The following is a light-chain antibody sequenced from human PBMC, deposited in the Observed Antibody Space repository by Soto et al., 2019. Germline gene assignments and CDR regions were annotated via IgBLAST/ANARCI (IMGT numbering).Light chain of an antibody. CDR3: QTWGPGIRV. CDR1: SEHISYA. CDR2: FNRDGSH. J-gene: IGLJ3*02. V-gene: IGLV4-69*01. Sequence: QLVLTQSPSASASLGASVTLTCTLSSEHISYAMAWHQQQPERGPRFLMKFNRDGSHTKGDGIPDRFSGSSSGAERYLTISSLQSEDEAAYYCQTWGPGIRVFGGGTQLTVL.